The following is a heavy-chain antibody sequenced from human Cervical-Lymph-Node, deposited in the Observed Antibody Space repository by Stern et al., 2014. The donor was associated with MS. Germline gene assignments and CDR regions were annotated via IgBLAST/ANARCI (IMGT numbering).Heavy chain of an antibody. CDR3: ARAYTYYSNSAGY. CDR1: GGTFSSYE. Sequence: QVQLVQSGAEVKKPGSSVKVSCKASGGTFSSYEITWVRQAPGQGLECMGGIIPTFDTPTYAQKFQDRVTISADESTNTAYLEWNGLKSDDTAIYFCARAYTYYSNSAGYWGQGTLVTVSS. D-gene: IGHD3-10*01. J-gene: IGHJ4*02. CDR2: IIPTFDTP. V-gene: IGHV1-69*01.